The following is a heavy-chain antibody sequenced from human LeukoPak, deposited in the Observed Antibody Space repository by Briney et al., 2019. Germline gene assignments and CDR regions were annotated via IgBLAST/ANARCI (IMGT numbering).Heavy chain of an antibody. V-gene: IGHV5-51*01. J-gene: IGHJ5*02. CDR1: GYSFTSYW. D-gene: IGHD5-18*01. Sequence: GESLKISCKGSGYSFTSYWIGWVRQMPGKGLEWMGIIYPGDSDTRYSPSFQGQVTISADKSISTAYLQWSSLKASDTAMYYCARAPTSHNVDTGFDPWGQGTLVTASS. CDR3: ARAPTSHNVDTGFDP. CDR2: IYPGDSDT.